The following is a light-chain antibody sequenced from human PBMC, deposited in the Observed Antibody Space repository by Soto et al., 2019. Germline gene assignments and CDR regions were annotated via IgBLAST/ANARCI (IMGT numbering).Light chain of an antibody. CDR3: MQSIQFPRT. J-gene: IGKJ2*01. V-gene: IGKV2D-29*01. CDR2: EVS. CDR1: QTLLFSDGRTF. Sequence: DIVMTQTPFSLSVTPGQPASISCKSSQTLLFSDGRTFLYWYLQKPGQPPQLLISEVSNRLSGVXDXCSGSGSATDFTLKISRVEAEDVGVYYCMQSIQFPRTFGQGTKLDIK.